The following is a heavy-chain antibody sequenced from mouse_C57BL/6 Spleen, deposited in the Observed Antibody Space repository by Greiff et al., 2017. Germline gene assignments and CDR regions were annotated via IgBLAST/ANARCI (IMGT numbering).Heavy chain of an antibody. D-gene: IGHD3-1*01. CDR2: ISSGSSTN. Sequence: EVQRVESGGGLVKPGGSLKLSCAASGFTFSDYGMHWVRQAPEKGLEWVAYISSGSSTNYYADTVKGRFTISRDNAKNTLFLHMTSLRSEDTAMYYCASRGGTSYVDYWGQGTTLTVSS. CDR3: ASRGGTSYVDY. CDR1: GFTFSDYG. V-gene: IGHV5-17*01. J-gene: IGHJ2*01.